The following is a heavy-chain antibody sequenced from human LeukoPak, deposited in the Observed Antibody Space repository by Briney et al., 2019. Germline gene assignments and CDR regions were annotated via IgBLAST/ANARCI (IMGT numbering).Heavy chain of an antibody. D-gene: IGHD2-15*01. J-gene: IGHJ4*02. CDR1: GGSTSGSGHF. V-gene: IGHV4-39*01. CDR3: ARHACSGGRCYSGSSVYYFDS. CDR2: IFSSGST. Sequence: SETPSLTCSVSGGSTSGSGHFCGWIRQPPGKDLEWIGSIFSSGSTYYNPSLKSRVTMSVDTSKNQFSLKLTPVTAADTATYYCARHACSGGRCYSGSSVYYFDSWGQGTLVTVSS.